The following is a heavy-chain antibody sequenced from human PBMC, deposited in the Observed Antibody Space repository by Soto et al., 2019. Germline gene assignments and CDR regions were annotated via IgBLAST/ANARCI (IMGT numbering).Heavy chain of an antibody. CDR2: ISYDGSNK. J-gene: IGHJ5*02. Sequence: QVQLVESGGGVVQPGRSLRLSCAASGFTFSSYGMHWVRQAPGKGLEWVAVISYDGSNKYYADSVKGRFTISRDNSKNTLYLQMNSLRAEDTAVYYCAKDGPDCSGGSCYSSGSGWFDPWGQGTLVTVSS. D-gene: IGHD2-15*01. V-gene: IGHV3-30*18. CDR1: GFTFSSYG. CDR3: AKDGPDCSGGSCYSSGSGWFDP.